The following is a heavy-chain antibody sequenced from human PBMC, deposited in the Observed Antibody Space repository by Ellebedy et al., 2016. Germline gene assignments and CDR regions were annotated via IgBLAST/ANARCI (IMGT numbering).Heavy chain of an antibody. CDR2: ISYDGSNK. CDR1: GFTFSSYA. D-gene: IGHD3-22*01. Sequence: GGSLRLXXAASGFTFSSYAMHWVRQAPGKGLEWVAVISYDGSNKYYADSVKGRFTISRDNSKNTLYLQMNSLRAEDTAVYYCARVGSDSSGYVDYWGQGTLVTVSS. J-gene: IGHJ4*02. CDR3: ARVGSDSSGYVDY. V-gene: IGHV3-30-3*01.